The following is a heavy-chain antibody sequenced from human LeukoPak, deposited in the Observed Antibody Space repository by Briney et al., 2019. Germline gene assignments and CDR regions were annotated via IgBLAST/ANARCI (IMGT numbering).Heavy chain of an antibody. D-gene: IGHD3-22*01. CDR3: AKLDDYYDSSGYFGY. V-gene: IGHV3-23*01. J-gene: IGHJ4*02. CDR2: ISGSGGST. CDR1: GFTFSSYA. Sequence: GGSLRLSCAASGFTFSSYAMSWVRQAPGKGLEWVSAISGSGGSTYYADSVKGRFTISRDNSKNTLYLQMNSLRAEDTAVYYCAKLDDYYDSSGYFGYWGQGTLVTVSS.